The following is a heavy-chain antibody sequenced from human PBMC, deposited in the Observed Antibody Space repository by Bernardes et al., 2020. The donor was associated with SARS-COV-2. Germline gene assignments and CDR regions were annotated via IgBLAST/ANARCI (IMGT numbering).Heavy chain of an antibody. J-gene: IGHJ4*02. V-gene: IGHV3-66*01. Sequence: GGSLRLSCAASGFTVSNNYMSCVRQAPGKGLAWVSVIYSGGNTYYADSVKGRFTISRDNSKNTLYLQMNSLRAEDTAVYYCARDYPDPADWGQGTLVTVSS. CDR2: IYSGGNT. CDR1: GFTVSNNY. CDR3: ARDYPDPAD. D-gene: IGHD6-13*01.